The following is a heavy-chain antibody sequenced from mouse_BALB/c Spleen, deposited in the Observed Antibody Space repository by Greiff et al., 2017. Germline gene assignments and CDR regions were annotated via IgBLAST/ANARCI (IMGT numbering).Heavy chain of an antibody. Sequence: EVQVVESGGGLVKPGGSLKLSCAASGFTFSSYAMSWVRQTPEKRLEWVATISSGGSYTYYPDSVKGRFTISRDNAKNTLYLQMSSLRSEDTAMYYCARRDGSSRFDDWGQGTTRTVSS. CDR1: GFTFSSYA. V-gene: IGHV5-9-3*01. CDR3: ARRDGSSRFDD. D-gene: IGHD1-1*01. J-gene: IGHJ2*01. CDR2: ISSGGSYT.